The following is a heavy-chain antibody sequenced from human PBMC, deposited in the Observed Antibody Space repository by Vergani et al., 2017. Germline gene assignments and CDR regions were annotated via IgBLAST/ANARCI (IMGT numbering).Heavy chain of an antibody. V-gene: IGHV1-18*01. J-gene: IGHJ3*02. D-gene: IGHD2-2*01. CDR1: GYTFTSYG. CDR2: ISAYNGNT. CDR3: ARXRAGFYCSSTSCYYAFDI. Sequence: QVQLVQSGAEVKKPGASVKVSCKASGYTFTSYGISWVRQAPGQGLEWMGWISAYNGNTNYAQKLQGRVTMTTDTSTSTAYMELRSLRSDDTAVYYCARXRAGFYCSSTSCYYAFDIWGQGTMVTVS.